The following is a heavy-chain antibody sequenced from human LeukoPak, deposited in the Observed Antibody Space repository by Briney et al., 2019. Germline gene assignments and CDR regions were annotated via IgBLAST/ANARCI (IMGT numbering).Heavy chain of an antibody. CDR1: GGSISSSNW. CDR2: IYHSGST. D-gene: IGHD1-26*01. J-gene: IGHJ4*02. CDR3: AIGGGATFPFDY. V-gene: IGHV4-4*02. Sequence: PSGTLSLTCAVSGGSISSSNWWSWVRQPPGKGLEWIGEIYHSGSTNYNPSLKSRVTIPLDKSKNQFSLRLTSVTAADTAVYYCAIGGGATFPFDYWGQGSLVTVSS.